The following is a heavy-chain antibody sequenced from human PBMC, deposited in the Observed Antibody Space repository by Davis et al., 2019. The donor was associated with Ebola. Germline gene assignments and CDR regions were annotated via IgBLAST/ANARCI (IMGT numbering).Heavy chain of an antibody. CDR1: GYTFTSYG. J-gene: IGHJ6*02. CDR2: ISAYNGNT. CDR3: ARDGALWSLYYYGMDV. V-gene: IGHV1-18*04. Sequence: AASVKVSCKASGYTFTSYGISWVRQAPGQGLEWIGWISAYNGNTNYAQKLQGRVTMTTDTSTSTAYMELRSLRSDDTAVYYCARDGALWSLYYYGMDVWGQGTTVTVSS. D-gene: IGHD3-10*01.